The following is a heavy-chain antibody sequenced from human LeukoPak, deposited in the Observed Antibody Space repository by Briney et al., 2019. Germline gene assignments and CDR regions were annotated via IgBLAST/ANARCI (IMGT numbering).Heavy chain of an antibody. V-gene: IGHV5-51*01. J-gene: IGHJ6*02. CDR3: ARHLGSSYYGSGSYYNPLRDHYYYYGMDV. CDR2: IYPGDSDT. CDR1: GYSFTSYW. Sequence: GESLKISCKGSGYSFTSYWNGWVRQMPGKGLEWRGIIYPGDSDTRYSPSFQGPVTISADKSISTAYLQWSSLKASDTAMYYCARHLGSSYYGSGSYYNPLRDHYYYYGMDVWGQGTTVTVSS. D-gene: IGHD3-10*01.